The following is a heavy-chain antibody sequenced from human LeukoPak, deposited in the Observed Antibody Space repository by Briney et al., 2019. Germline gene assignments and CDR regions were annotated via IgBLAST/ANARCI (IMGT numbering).Heavy chain of an antibody. J-gene: IGHJ4*02. CDR1: GFTFSSYW. D-gene: IGHD6-19*01. V-gene: IGHV3-74*01. Sequence: GGSLRLSCAASGFTFSSYWMHWVRQAPGKGLVWVSRINSDGSSTSYADSVKDRFTISRDNSKNTLYLQMNSLRAEDTAVYFCARGFLGGTDQYFDSWGQGTLVTVSS. CDR3: ARGFLGGTDQYFDS. CDR2: INSDGSST.